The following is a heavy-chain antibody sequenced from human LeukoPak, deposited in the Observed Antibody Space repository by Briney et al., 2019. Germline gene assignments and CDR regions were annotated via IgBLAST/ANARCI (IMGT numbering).Heavy chain of an antibody. CDR1: GFTFSRYS. Sequence: GGSLRLSCAASGFTFSRYSMNWVRQAPGKGLEWVSSISSSRSFIYYADSAKGRFTISRNNAKNSLYLQMNSLRAEDTAVYYCARDPPLGSCSTISCPHLDYWGQGTLVTVSS. CDR2: ISSSRSFI. J-gene: IGHJ4*02. D-gene: IGHD2-2*01. CDR3: ARDPPLGSCSTISCPHLDY. V-gene: IGHV3-21*01.